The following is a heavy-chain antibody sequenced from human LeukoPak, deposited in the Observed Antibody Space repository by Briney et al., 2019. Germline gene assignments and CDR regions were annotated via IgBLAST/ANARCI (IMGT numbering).Heavy chain of an antibody. CDR3: ARAGYDFWSGSGYYYYYMDV. J-gene: IGHJ6*03. Sequence: GASVKVSCKASGYTFTGYYMHWVRQAPGQGLEWMGWINPNSGGTNYAQKFQGRVTMTRDTSISTAYMELGRLRSDDTAVYYCARAGYDFWSGSGYYYYYMDVWGKGTTVTVSS. CDR1: GYTFTGYY. CDR2: INPNSGGT. D-gene: IGHD3-3*01. V-gene: IGHV1-2*02.